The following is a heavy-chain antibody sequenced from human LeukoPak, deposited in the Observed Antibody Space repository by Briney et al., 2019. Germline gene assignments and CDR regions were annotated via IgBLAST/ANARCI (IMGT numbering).Heavy chain of an antibody. CDR2: ISTYNGNT. CDR1: GYTFSSYG. J-gene: IGHJ3*01. Sequence: ASVKVSCKASGYTFSSYGIIWVRQDPGQGLEWMGWISTYNGNTNYIQKLQGRVTVTTDTSTSTIYMELRSLRSDDTAVYYCARGDDAFDFWGQGTMVTVSS. CDR3: ARGDDAFDF. V-gene: IGHV1-18*01.